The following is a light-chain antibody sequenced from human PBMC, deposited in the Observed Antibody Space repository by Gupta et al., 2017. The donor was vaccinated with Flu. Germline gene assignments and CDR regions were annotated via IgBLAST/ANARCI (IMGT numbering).Light chain of an antibody. Sequence: PATLSASPGERATLSCRASQSVSSNLDWYQQKPGQAPRLLIYGASTRDNGIPARFSGSGSGTEFTLTISSRQSEDFAVYYCQQENNCPITFGQGTQVDIK. CDR2: GAS. CDR1: QSVSSN. J-gene: IGKJ5*01. V-gene: IGKV3-15*01. CDR3: QQENNCPIT.